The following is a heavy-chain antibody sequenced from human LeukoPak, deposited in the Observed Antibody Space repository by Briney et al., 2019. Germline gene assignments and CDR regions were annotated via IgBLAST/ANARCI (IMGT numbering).Heavy chain of an antibody. CDR2: IYYSGST. D-gene: IGHD3-10*01. CDR3: ARSLPNTYYYGSGSHRDNWFDP. J-gene: IGHJ5*02. CDR1: GGSISSYY. Sequence: PSETLSLTCTVSGGSISSYYWSWIRQPPGKGLEWVGYIYYSGSTNYNPSLKSRVTISVDTSKNQFSLKLSSVTAADTAVYYCARSLPNTYYYGSGSHRDNWFDPWGQGTLVTVSS. V-gene: IGHV4-59*01.